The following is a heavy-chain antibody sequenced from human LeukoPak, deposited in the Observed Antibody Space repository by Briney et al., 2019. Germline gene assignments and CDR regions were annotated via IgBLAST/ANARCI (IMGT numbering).Heavy chain of an antibody. V-gene: IGHV3-23*01. D-gene: IGHD3-16*02. CDR2: ISGSGGST. Sequence: GGSLRLSCAASGFTFSSYGMSWVRQAPGKGLEWVSAISGSGGSTYYADSVKGRFTISRDNSKNTLYLQMNSLRAEDTAVYYCAATSVVSRPFDYWGQGTLVTVSS. CDR1: GFTFSSYG. CDR3: AATSVVSRPFDY. J-gene: IGHJ4*02.